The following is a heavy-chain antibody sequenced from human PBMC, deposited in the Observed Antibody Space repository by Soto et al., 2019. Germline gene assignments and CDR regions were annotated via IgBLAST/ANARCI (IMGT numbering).Heavy chain of an antibody. CDR2: IYSGGTT. D-gene: IGHD6-13*01. J-gene: IGHJ6*02. V-gene: IGHV3-53*01. CDR3: AKGGSRWLDNNYYFYDMDV. CDR1: GFIVGSNF. Sequence: QPGGSLRLSCAASGFIVGSNFLSWVRQAPGKGLEWVSLIYSGGTTFYADSVTGRFTISRDNSKNTLYLQMNSLRAEDTAVYYCAKGGSRWLDNNYYFYDMDVWGQGTTVTVSS.